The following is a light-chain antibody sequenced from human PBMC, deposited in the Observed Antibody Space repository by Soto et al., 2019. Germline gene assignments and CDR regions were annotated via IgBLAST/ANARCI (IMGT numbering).Light chain of an antibody. V-gene: IGKV3-20*01. J-gene: IGKJ4*01. CDR3: QQYVTTPLT. CDR1: QSVSNNY. Sequence: EIVLTQSPGTLSLSPGEGATLSCRASQSVSNNYLAWYQQKPGQAPRLLIYGASSRATGIPDRFSGSGSGTDFTLTISRLEPEDFAVYYCQQYVTTPLTFGGGTKVDI. CDR2: GAS.